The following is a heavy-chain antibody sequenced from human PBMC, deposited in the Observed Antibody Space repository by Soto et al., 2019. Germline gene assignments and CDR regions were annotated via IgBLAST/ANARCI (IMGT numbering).Heavy chain of an antibody. Sequence: QLQLQESGSGLVKPSQTLSLTCAVSGGSISSGGYSWSWIRQPPGNGLEWIGYIYHSGSTYYNPSPXSXFTISVDRSKNQSSLKLSSVTAAHTAVYYCARVPDRWGQGTLVTVSS. CDR2: IYHSGST. V-gene: IGHV4-30-2*01. CDR3: ARVPDR. D-gene: IGHD2-2*01. CDR1: GGSISSGGYS. J-gene: IGHJ5*02.